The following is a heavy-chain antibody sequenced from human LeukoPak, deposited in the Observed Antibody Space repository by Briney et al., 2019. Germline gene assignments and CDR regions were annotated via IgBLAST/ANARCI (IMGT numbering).Heavy chain of an antibody. CDR2: VHSGGTT. CDR1: GFTVSNNY. J-gene: IGHJ4*02. Sequence: GGSLRLSCAASGFTVSNNYMSWVRQAPGKGLEWVSVVHSGGTTNYADSVQGRFTISRDNSKTTVYLHMNSLRAEDTAVYYCARDSDSGYGPFASWGQGTLVTVSS. CDR3: ARDSDSGYGPFAS. V-gene: IGHV3-53*01. D-gene: IGHD5-12*01.